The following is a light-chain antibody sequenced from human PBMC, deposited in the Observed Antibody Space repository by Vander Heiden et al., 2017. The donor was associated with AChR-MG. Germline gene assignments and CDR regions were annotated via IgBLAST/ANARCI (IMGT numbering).Light chain of an antibody. Sequence: QSALTPPAAVSACTGRPDPIPCTGPGTDVGDKNQLAWYQQHPGKAPKVVIYDVTERPSGVSDRFSGSKSGYTASLTISGLQTEDEADYYCSSYTNSFTRVFGTGTTVTVL. CDR2: DVT. J-gene: IGLJ1*01. V-gene: IGLV2-14*03. CDR1: GTDVGDKNQ. CDR3: SSYTNSFTRV.